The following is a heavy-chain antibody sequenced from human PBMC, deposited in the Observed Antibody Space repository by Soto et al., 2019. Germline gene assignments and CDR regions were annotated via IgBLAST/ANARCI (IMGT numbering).Heavy chain of an antibody. J-gene: IGHJ4*02. CDR2: ISGSGGNT. Sequence: GSLRLSCAASGFTFPVYAMSWVRQAPGKGLEWVSTISGSGGNTYYADSVKGRFTISRDNSRNSLYLQMNSLRAEDTAFYYCAKDTGPNWGQGTLVTVSS. CDR1: GFTFPVYA. V-gene: IGHV3-23*01. CDR3: AKDTGPN.